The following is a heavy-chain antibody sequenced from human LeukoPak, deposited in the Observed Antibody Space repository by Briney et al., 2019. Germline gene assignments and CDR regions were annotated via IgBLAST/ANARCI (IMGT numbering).Heavy chain of an antibody. CDR1: GYSFTSFA. V-gene: IGHV1-18*01. J-gene: IGHJ5*02. CDR2: INPYNGET. D-gene: IGHD3-22*01. CDR3: ARVPSIGDSSGYSDWFDP. Sequence: ASVKVSCKASGYSFTSFAISWVRQAPGQGLEWIGWINPYNGETNYAQKLQGRVTMTTDTSTSTAYMELRSLRSDDTAVYYCARVPSIGDSSGYSDWFDPWGQGTLVTVSS.